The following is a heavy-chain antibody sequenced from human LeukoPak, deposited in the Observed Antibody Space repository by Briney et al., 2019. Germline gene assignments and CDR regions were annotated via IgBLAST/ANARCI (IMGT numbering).Heavy chain of an antibody. J-gene: IGHJ4*02. CDR1: GFTFTTYT. Sequence: GGSLRLSCAASGFTFTTYTMNWVRQAPGKGLEWVSFISSSGATVYYADSVKGRFTISRDNAKNSLFLQMSSLRDEDTAVYYCAKVFEVRGARRPKDYWGQGTLVIVSS. D-gene: IGHD3-10*01. CDR2: ISSSGATV. V-gene: IGHV3-48*02. CDR3: AKVFEVRGARRPKDY.